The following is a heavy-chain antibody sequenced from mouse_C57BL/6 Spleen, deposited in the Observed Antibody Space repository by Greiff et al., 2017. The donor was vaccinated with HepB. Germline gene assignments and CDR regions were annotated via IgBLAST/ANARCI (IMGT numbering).Heavy chain of an antibody. V-gene: IGHV1-82*01. J-gene: IGHJ4*01. CDR2: IYPGDGDT. Sequence: QVQLQQSGPELVKPGASVKISCKASGYAFSSSWMNWVKQRPGKGLEWIGRIYPGDGDTNYNGKFKGKATLTAAKSSSTAYMKLSSLTSQDSAVYYCAVGLLASYAMDYWGQGTSVTVSS. CDR1: GYAFSSSW. D-gene: IGHD2-10*02. CDR3: AVGLLASYAMDY.